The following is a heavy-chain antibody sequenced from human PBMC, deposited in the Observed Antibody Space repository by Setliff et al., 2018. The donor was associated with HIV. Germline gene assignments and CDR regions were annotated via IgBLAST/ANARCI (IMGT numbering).Heavy chain of an antibody. V-gene: IGHV1-69*05. J-gene: IGHJ3*01. Sequence: GASVKVSCKVSGDTFNNYGLNWVRQAPGQGLEWMGGIIPIFKSADYAQKFQGRVTITTDESTSTAYMDLSSQKSEDTAIYYCARTSGDAYNYEGAFDVWGQGTLVTVSS. D-gene: IGHD5-12*01. CDR2: IIPIFKSA. CDR3: ARTSGDAYNYEGAFDV. CDR1: GDTFNNYG.